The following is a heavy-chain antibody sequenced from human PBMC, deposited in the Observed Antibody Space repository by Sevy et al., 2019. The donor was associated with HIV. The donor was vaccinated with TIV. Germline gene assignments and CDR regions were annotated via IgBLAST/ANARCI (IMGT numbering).Heavy chain of an antibody. CDR3: AKHRDTLAAAAYLDH. J-gene: IGHJ4*02. CDR2: IRYDGSTK. CDR1: GFTFSQYD. V-gene: IGHV3-30*02. Sequence: GGSLRLSCAATGFTFSQYDMEWVRQAPGKGLEWVAFIRYDGSTKYYAYSVKGRFTISRDNSKNMLYLQMNSLRPEDTALYSCAKHRDTLAAAAYLDHWGQGTLVTVSS. D-gene: IGHD6-13*01.